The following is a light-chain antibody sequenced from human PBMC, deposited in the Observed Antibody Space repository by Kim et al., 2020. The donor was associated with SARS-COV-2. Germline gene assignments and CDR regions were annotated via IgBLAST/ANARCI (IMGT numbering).Light chain of an antibody. V-gene: IGKV3D-15*01. J-gene: IGKJ1*01. Sequence: ASPGESATPSCRARGTINSNLAWYQQRPGQAPRLLIYSASTRAPGVPARFRGSESGTEFTLTITSLQSEDFAVYYCQQYSNWRRTFGQGTKVEIK. CDR1: GTINSN. CDR2: SAS. CDR3: QQYSNWRRT.